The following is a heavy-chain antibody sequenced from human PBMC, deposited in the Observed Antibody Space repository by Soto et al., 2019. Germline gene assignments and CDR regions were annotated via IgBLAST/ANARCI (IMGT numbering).Heavy chain of an antibody. CDR1: GGSISIGCYS. CDR2: IYHSGST. CDR3: AGGRVLLYCCDNNGHWFDY. V-gene: IGHV4-30-2*01. Sequence: SETLSLTCAVSGGSISIGCYSWIWHRQRQGKGLECIEDIYHSGSTYYNPSLKSRVTISVDRSKNQFSLKLSSVTAADTTVYYCAGGRVLLYCCDNNGHWFDYWGQGTLVTVSS. D-gene: IGHD3-22*01. J-gene: IGHJ4*02.